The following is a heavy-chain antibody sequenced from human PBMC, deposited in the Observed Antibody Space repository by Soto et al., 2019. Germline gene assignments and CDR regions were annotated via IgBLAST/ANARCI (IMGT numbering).Heavy chain of an antibody. CDR2: INDGGST. V-gene: IGHV4-34*01. J-gene: IGHJ4*02. D-gene: IGHD3-16*01. CDR1: GGSFSGYY. Sequence: SETLSLTCAVYGGSFSGYYWSWIRQPPGKGLEWIGEINDGGSTSYNPSLKSRVTISVDTSKNQFSLKLNSLTAADTAVFYCARGLYTNSPRYWGQGTLVTVSS. CDR3: ARGLYTNSPRY.